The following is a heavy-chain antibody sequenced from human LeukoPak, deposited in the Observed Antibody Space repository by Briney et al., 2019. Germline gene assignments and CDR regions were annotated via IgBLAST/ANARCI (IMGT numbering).Heavy chain of an antibody. CDR1: GFTVSSKY. J-gene: IGHJ5*02. V-gene: IGHV3-53*01. D-gene: IGHD3-9*01. CDR3: AREEYDILTGYLNWFDP. CDR2: IYSGGST. Sequence: GGSLRLSCAASGFTVSSKYMSWVRQAPGKGLEWVSVIYSGGSTYYADSVKGRFTISRDNSKNTLYLQMNSLRAEDTAVYYCAREEYDILTGYLNWFDPWGQGTLVTVSS.